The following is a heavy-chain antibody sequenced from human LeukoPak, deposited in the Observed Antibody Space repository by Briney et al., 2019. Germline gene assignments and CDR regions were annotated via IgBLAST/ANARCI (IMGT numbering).Heavy chain of an antibody. Sequence: SETLSLTCTVSGASISSYWWSWIRQPPGKGLEWIGYIHFSGNTNTKTPLKSRVTISADTSKNQFSLKLNSVSAVDTAVYYCARAYVPGGIIDYWGQGTLVTVSS. J-gene: IGHJ4*02. CDR2: IHFSGNT. D-gene: IGHD2-2*01. CDR3: ARAYVPGGIIDY. CDR1: GASISSYW. V-gene: IGHV4-59*01.